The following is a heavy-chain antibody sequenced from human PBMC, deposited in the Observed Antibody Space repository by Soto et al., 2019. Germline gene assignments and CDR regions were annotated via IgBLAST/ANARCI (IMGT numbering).Heavy chain of an antibody. CDR1: GGSVSSGNYY. CDR3: ARGGVVVVAAPLDD. D-gene: IGHD2-15*01. CDR2: IYYSGST. V-gene: IGHV4-61*01. J-gene: IGHJ4*02. Sequence: QVQLQESGPGLVKPSETLSLTCSVSGGSVSSGNYYWSWIRQPPGKGLEWIGYIYYSGSTNYNPSLKSRVTMSVDTSKNQFSLKLSSVTAADTAVYYCARGGVVVVAAPLDDWGQGTLVTVSS.